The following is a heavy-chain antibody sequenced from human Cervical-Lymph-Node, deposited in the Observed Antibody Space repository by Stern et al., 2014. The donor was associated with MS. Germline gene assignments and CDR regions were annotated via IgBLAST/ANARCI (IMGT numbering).Heavy chain of an antibody. V-gene: IGHV1-2*02. D-gene: IGHD4/OR15-4a*01. CDR1: GYAFTGHH. CDR3: ARVARTMVPSGSLDI. Sequence: QVQLVQSGAEVKKPGASVKVSCKASGYAFTGHHIHWLRKVPGQGPEWMGWVNSNSGGTNYAQKFHGRVTMTRDTSLSTAHMELYSLTSDDTAVYYCARVARTMVPSGSLDIWGQGTLVTVSS. J-gene: IGHJ3*02. CDR2: VNSNSGGT.